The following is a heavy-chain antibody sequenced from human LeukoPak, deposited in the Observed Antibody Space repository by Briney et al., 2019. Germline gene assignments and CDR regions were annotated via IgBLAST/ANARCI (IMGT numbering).Heavy chain of an antibody. J-gene: IGHJ6*03. Sequence: MPGGSLRLSCAASGFTFSSYSMNWVRQAPGKGLEWVSSISSSSSYIYYADSVKGRFTISRDNAKNSLYLQMNSLRAEDTAVCYCARTQGLIVVVPAALSYYYYYMDVWGKGTTVTVSS. CDR1: GFTFSSYS. V-gene: IGHV3-21*01. CDR3: ARTQGLIVVVPAALSYYYYYMDV. CDR2: ISSSSSYI. D-gene: IGHD2-2*01.